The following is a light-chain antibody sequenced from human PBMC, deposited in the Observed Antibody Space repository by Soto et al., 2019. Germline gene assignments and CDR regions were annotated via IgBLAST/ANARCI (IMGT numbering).Light chain of an antibody. CDR3: QQRSNWPTT. Sequence: EIVLTQSLATLSLSPGERATLSCRASQSVSSYLAWYQQRPGQAPRLLIYEASNRATGIPARFSGSGSGTDFTLTISSLEPEDFALYYCQQRSNWPTTFGQGTKVEIK. V-gene: IGKV3-11*01. CDR1: QSVSSY. J-gene: IGKJ1*01. CDR2: EAS.